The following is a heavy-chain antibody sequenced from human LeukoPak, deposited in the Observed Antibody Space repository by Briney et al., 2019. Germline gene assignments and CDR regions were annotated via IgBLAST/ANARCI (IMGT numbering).Heavy chain of an antibody. Sequence: ASVKVSFKASGYTFTSYGISWVRQAPGQGLEWMGWIGAYNGNTNYAQKLQGRVTMTTDTSTSTAYMELRSLRSDDTAVYYCARDRVGAHPFDYWGQGTLVTVSS. CDR3: ARDRVGAHPFDY. J-gene: IGHJ4*02. CDR1: GYTFTSYG. V-gene: IGHV1-18*01. CDR2: IGAYNGNT. D-gene: IGHD1-26*01.